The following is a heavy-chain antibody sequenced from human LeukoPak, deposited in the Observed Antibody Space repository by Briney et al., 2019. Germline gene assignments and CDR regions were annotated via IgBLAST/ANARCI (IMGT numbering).Heavy chain of an antibody. J-gene: IGHJ4*02. V-gene: IGHV3-9*01. CDR1: GFTFDDYA. CDR3: AKDIRQQLPQV. CDR2: ISWNSGSI. D-gene: IGHD6-13*01. Sequence: PGRSLRLSCAASGFTFDDYAMHWVRQAPGKGLEWVSGISWNSGSIGYADSVKGRFTISRDNAKNSLYLQMNSLRAEDTALYYCAKDIRQQLPQVWGQGTLVTVSS.